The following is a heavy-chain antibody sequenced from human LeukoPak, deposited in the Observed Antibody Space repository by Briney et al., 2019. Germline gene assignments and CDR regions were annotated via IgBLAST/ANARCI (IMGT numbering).Heavy chain of an antibody. V-gene: IGHV3-33*01. CDR2: IWYDGSNK. CDR1: GFTFSSYG. D-gene: IGHD6-19*01. Sequence: PGGSLRLSCAASGFTFSSYGMHWVRQAPGKWLEWVTDIWYDGSNKYYADSVKGRFTISRHNSKNTLYLQMNSLRAEDTAVYYCARDGSSGWYWVDYWGQGTLVTVSS. J-gene: IGHJ4*02. CDR3: ARDGSSGWYWVDY.